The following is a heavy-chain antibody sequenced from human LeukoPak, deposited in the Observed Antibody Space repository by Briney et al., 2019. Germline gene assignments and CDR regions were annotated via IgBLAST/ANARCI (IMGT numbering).Heavy chain of an antibody. D-gene: IGHD2-2*01. CDR1: GCSISSGSYY. CDR2: IYTSGST. J-gene: IGHJ4*02. Sequence: SETLSLTCTVSGCSISSGSYYWSWIRQPAGKGLEWIVRIYTSGSTNYSPSLKRRVTISVDTSKNQFSLKLSSVTAADTAVYYCAREVVSAAKYDYWGQGTLVTVSS. V-gene: IGHV4-61*02. CDR3: AREVVSAAKYDY.